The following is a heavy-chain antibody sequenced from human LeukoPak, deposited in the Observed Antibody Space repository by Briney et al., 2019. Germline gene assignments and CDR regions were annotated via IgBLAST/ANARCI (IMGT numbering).Heavy chain of an antibody. J-gene: IGHJ4*02. Sequence: GGSLRLSCAASGFTFSSYAMSWVRQAPGKGLEWVSAISGGGGRTYYADSVKGRFTISRDNSKNTLYLQMNSLRAEDTAVYYCAKDLFPAVAGTADYWGQGTLVTVSS. CDR3: AKDLFPAVAGTADY. D-gene: IGHD6-19*01. CDR1: GFTFSSYA. CDR2: ISGGGGRT. V-gene: IGHV3-23*01.